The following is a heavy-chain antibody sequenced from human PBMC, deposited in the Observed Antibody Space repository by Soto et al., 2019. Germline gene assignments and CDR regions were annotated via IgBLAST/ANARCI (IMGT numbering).Heavy chain of an antibody. V-gene: IGHV4-59*11. CDR1: GDSISSHY. CDR2: IYYSGST. D-gene: IGHD5-12*01. J-gene: IGHJ5*02. CDR3: ARGVATIGP. Sequence: SETLSLTCSVSGDSISSHYWSWIRQPPGKGLEWIGYIYYSGSTNYNPSFKSRVTISVDTPKNQFSLKLTSVTAADTAVYYCARGVATIGPWGQGTLVTVSS.